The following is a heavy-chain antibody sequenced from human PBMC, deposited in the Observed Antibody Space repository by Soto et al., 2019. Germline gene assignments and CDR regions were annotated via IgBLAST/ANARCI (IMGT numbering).Heavy chain of an antibody. Sequence: SETLSLTCTVSGASITSDFWTWIRQPPGKGLEWIGYVSSSGTNYNSSLESRVTMSLDTSKNHFFMNLRSVTAADTAIYYCARNRGWYTHDSRGQGTLVT. D-gene: IGHD6-19*01. CDR2: VSSSGT. CDR1: GASITSDF. V-gene: IGHV4-59*01. J-gene: IGHJ4*02. CDR3: ARNRGWYTHDS.